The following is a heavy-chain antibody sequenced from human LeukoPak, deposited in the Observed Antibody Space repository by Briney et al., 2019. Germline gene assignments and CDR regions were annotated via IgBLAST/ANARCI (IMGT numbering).Heavy chain of an antibody. Sequence: SQTLSPTCTVSGGSISSGNYYWSWIRQPAGQGLEWIRRIYTSGRTNYNPSLKSRVTISVDTSKNQFSLKLSSVTAADTAVYYCARSSDSSGPPFDYWGQGTLVIVSS. D-gene: IGHD3-22*01. CDR3: ARSSDSSGPPFDY. V-gene: IGHV4-61*02. J-gene: IGHJ4*02. CDR2: IYTSGRT. CDR1: GGSISSGNYY.